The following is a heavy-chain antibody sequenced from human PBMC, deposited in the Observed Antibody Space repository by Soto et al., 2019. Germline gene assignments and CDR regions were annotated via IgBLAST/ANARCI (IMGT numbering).Heavy chain of an antibody. V-gene: IGHV4-38-2*02. CDR3: ARDYTGNFDY. D-gene: IGHD1-26*01. Sequence: SETLSLTCAVSGYSITSGYYWGSIRQPPGKGLEWIGRISHDGSTYYNPSLKSRVTISVDTSKNQFSLRLSSVTAADTAVYYCARDYTGNFDYWGQGTPVTVSS. CDR1: GYSITSGYY. CDR2: ISHDGST. J-gene: IGHJ4*02.